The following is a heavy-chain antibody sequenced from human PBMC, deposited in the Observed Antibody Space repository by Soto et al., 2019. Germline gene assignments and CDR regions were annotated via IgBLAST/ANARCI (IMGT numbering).Heavy chain of an antibody. V-gene: IGHV3-21*01. CDR1: GFTFSSYS. Sequence: EVQLVESGGGLVKPGGSLRLSCAASGFTFSSYSMNWVRQAPGKGLEWVSSISSSSSYIYYADSVKGRFTISRDNAKNSLYLQMNSLRAEDTAVYYCARDAHSGYDSDYWGQGTLVTVSS. D-gene: IGHD5-12*01. J-gene: IGHJ4*02. CDR3: ARDAHSGYDSDY. CDR2: ISSSSSYI.